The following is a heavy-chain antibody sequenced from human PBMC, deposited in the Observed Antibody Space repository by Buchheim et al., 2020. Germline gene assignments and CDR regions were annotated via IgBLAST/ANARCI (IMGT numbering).Heavy chain of an antibody. CDR3: AGTIFGVVIPFGMDV. CDR2: IKQDGSEK. V-gene: IGHV3-7*01. CDR1: GFTFSSYC. D-gene: IGHD3-3*01. J-gene: IGHJ6*02. Sequence: EVQLVESGGGLVQPGGSLRLSCAASGFTFSSYCMSWVRQAPGQGLEWVANIKQDGSEKYYVDSVKGRFTISRDNAKNSLYLQRNSLRDEDTAVYYCAGTIFGVVIPFGMDVWGQGTT.